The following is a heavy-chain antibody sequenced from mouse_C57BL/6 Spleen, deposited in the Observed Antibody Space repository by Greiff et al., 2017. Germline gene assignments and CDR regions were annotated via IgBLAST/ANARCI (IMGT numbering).Heavy chain of an antibody. Sequence: VQLQQPGAELVMPGASVKLSCKASGYTFTSYWMHWVKQRPGQGLEWIGEIDPSDSYTNYNQKFKGKSTLTVDKSSSTAYMQLSSLTSEDSAVYYCARKKGIYYYGSRPFDDWGTGTTVTVSS. D-gene: IGHD1-1*01. CDR3: ARKKGIYYYGSRPFDD. CDR2: IDPSDSYT. CDR1: GYTFTSYW. J-gene: IGHJ1*03. V-gene: IGHV1-69*01.